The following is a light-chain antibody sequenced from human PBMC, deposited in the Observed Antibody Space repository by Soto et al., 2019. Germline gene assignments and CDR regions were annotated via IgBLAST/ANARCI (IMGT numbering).Light chain of an antibody. J-gene: IGKJ3*01. Sequence: EIVLTQSPATVSVSPGESATLSCRASQSVRSYLASYQQKPGQAPRLLIFDASNRATGIPSRFSGSGSGTYFTLTISSLEPEDFAVYYCQQRSNSPPWTFGPGTRVDL. V-gene: IGKV3-11*01. CDR3: QQRSNSPPWT. CDR2: DAS. CDR1: QSVRSY.